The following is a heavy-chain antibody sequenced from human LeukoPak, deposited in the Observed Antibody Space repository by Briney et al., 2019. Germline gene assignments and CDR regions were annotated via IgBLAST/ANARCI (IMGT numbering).Heavy chain of an antibody. Sequence: GASVKVSCKASGYTFTRYYMHWVRQAPGQGLEWMGRINPNRGGTNYAQKFQGRVTMTRDTSISTAYMELSRLRSDDTAVYYCARFVDTAMDAFDIWGQGTMVTVSS. CDR2: INPNRGGT. D-gene: IGHD5-18*01. CDR1: GYTFTRYY. V-gene: IGHV1-2*06. CDR3: ARFVDTAMDAFDI. J-gene: IGHJ3*02.